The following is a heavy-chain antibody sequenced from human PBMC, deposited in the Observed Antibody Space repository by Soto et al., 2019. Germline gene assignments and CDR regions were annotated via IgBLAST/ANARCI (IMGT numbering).Heavy chain of an antibody. V-gene: IGHV3-30*03. Sequence: QVQLVESGGGVVQPGRSLRLTCAASGFTFSSNGMHWVRQAPGKGLEWVALVAYDGSKTYYGDSVRGRFTISRDNSENTLYLQMTSLRAEDTAVYYYTRWVGGSMYDNSGKYDSWGQGTLVTVSS. D-gene: IGHD3-22*01. CDR3: TRWVGGSMYDNSGKYDS. J-gene: IGHJ5*01. CDR1: GFTFSSNG. CDR2: VAYDGSKT.